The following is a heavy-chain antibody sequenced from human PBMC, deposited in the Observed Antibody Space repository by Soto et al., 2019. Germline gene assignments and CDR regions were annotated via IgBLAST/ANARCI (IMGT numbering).Heavy chain of an antibody. CDR1: GFTFSSYA. J-gene: IGHJ6*02. Sequence: PGGSLRLSCSASGFTFSSYAMHWVRQAPGKGLEYVSAISSNGGSTYCADSVKGRFTISRDNSKNTLYLQMSSLRAEDTAVYYCVKDLSYDFWSGYYYYYYYYGMDVWGQGTTVTVSS. D-gene: IGHD3-3*01. V-gene: IGHV3-64D*06. CDR2: ISSNGGST. CDR3: VKDLSYDFWSGYYYYYYYYGMDV.